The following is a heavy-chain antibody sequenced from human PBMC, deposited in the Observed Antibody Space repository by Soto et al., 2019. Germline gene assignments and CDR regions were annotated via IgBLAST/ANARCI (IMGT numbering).Heavy chain of an antibody. D-gene: IGHD2-8*02. Sequence: EVQLVESGGDLVQPGGSLRLSCSASGFAFSAHWMTWVRQTPGKGLEWVANISPEGSTKYYVDSAQGRFTISRDNAKNLLYLPMNSLTVGDTAVYSCVRDHVTPGLYFDKWGQGTLVTVSS. CDR2: ISPEGSTK. CDR1: GFAFSAHW. J-gene: IGHJ4*02. V-gene: IGHV3-7*01. CDR3: VRDHVTPGLYFDK.